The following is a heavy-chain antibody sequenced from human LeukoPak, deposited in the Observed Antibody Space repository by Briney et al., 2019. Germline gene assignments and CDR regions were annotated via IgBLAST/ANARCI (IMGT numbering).Heavy chain of an antibody. CDR2: IYYSGST. J-gene: IGHJ6*02. D-gene: IGHD2-2*01. Sequence: SETLSLTCTVSGGSISSGDYYWSWIRQPPGKGLGWIGYIYYSGSTYYNPSLKSRVTISVDTSKNQLSLKLSSVTAADTAVYYCASTYCSSTSCYRDYYYGMDVWGQGTTVTVSS. CDR3: ASTYCSSTSCYRDYYYGMDV. CDR1: GGSISSGDYY. V-gene: IGHV4-30-4*01.